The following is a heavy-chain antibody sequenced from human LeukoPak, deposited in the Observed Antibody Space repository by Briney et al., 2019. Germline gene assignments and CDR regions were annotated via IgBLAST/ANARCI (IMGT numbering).Heavy chain of an antibody. V-gene: IGHV1-18*01. CDR1: GYTFTNYD. Sequence: ASVKVSCKTSGYTFTNYDITWVRQAPGQGLEWMGWISGYNGNTNYAQQLQGRVTMTTDTSTSTAYMELRSLRYDDTAVYYCARDREQWLPQGHWFDPWGQGTLVTVSS. CDR2: ISGYNGNT. J-gene: IGHJ5*02. D-gene: IGHD6-19*01. CDR3: ARDREQWLPQGHWFDP.